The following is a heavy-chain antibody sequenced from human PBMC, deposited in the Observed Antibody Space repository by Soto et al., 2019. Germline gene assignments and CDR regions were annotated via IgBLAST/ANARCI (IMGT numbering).Heavy chain of an antibody. J-gene: IGHJ4*02. CDR1: GYAFGGYA. Sequence: QVQLVQSGAEVKKPGASVKVSCKASGYAFGGYAISWVRQAPGPGLEWMGWVSAYSGHTDYAQNLQGRVSMTTETSTSTAYMELGSLTSDDTAVYYCARPSGSYGDYAWSLAYWGQGTLVTVSS. CDR2: VSAYSGHT. CDR3: ARPSGSYGDYAWSLAY. V-gene: IGHV1-18*04. D-gene: IGHD4-17*01.